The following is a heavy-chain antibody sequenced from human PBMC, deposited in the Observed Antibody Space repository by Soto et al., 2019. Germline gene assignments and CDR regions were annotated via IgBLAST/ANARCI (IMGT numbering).Heavy chain of an antibody. CDR3: ARSLGYCSGGSCSYWFDP. J-gene: IGHJ5*02. Sequence: LRLSCAASGFTVSSNYMSWVRHAPGKGLEWVSAIYTGGSTYYPGSVKGRFTISRDNAKNSLYLQMNSLRAGDTAVYYCARSLGYCSGGSCSYWFDPWGQGTLVTVSS. D-gene: IGHD2-15*01. V-gene: IGHV3-66*01. CDR2: IYTGGST. CDR1: GFTVSSNY.